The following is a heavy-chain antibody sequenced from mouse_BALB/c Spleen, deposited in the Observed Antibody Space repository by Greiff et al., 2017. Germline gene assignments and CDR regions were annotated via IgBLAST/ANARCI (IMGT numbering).Heavy chain of an antibody. D-gene: IGHD2-1*01. Sequence: VKLQESGPGLVAPSQSLSITCTVSGFSLTSYGVHWVRQPPGKGLEWLGVIWAGGSTNYNSALMSRLSISKDNSKSQVFLKMNSLQTDDTAMYYCARDNGNYYFDYWGQGTTLTVSS. CDR1: GFSLTSYG. J-gene: IGHJ2*01. CDR3: ARDNGNYYFDY. V-gene: IGHV2-9*02. CDR2: IWAGGST.